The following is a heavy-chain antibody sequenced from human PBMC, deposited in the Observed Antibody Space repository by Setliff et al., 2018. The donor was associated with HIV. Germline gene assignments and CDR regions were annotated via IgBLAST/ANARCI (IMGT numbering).Heavy chain of an antibody. CDR2: IYYSGST. J-gene: IGHJ4*02. Sequence: SETLSLTCTVSGGSIVRYYWTWIRQPPGKGLEWIGYIYYSGSTNYNPSLRGRVTIAVGTSKQQFFLSLTSVTVADTAIYYCARPSLGIGGGSMFDYWGQGVLVTVSS. D-gene: IGHD7-27*01. V-gene: IGHV4-59*08. CDR1: GGSIVRYY. CDR3: ARPSLGIGGGSMFDY.